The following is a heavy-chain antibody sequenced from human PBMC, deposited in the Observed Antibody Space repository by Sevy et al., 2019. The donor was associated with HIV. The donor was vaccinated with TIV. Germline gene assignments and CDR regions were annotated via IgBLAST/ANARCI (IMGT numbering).Heavy chain of an antibody. Sequence: GGSLRLSCAASGFPFSNYNMNWVRQTPGRGLEWVSYISRRSTTIYYADSVKGRFTISRDNDQSSLYLQMNALRAEDTAVYYCAGETAISAYNDFWGQGTLVTVSS. CDR3: AGETAISAYNDF. CDR2: ISRRSTTI. J-gene: IGHJ4*02. V-gene: IGHV3-48*01. D-gene: IGHD2-21*02. CDR1: GFPFSNYN.